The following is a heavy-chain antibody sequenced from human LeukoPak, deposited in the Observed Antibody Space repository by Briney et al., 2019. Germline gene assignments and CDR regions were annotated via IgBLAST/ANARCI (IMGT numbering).Heavy chain of an antibody. CDR3: ARGGIGGYCSGGSCLWFDP. J-gene: IGHJ5*02. D-gene: IGHD2-15*01. V-gene: IGHV1-8*01. CDR2: MNPNSGDT. CDR1: GYTFTSYD. Sequence: ASVKVSCKASGYTFTSYDINWVRQATGQGLEWVGWMNPNSGDTGYAQKFQGRVTMTRNTSISTAYMELSSLRSEDTAVYYCARGGIGGYCSGGSCLWFDPWGQGTLVTVSS.